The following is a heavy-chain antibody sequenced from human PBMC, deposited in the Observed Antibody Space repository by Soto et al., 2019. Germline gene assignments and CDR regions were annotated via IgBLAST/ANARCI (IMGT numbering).Heavy chain of an antibody. CDR3: ARGGRRPLWFGALSHDF. D-gene: IGHD3-10*01. Sequence: QVQLVQSGAEVKKPGASVKVSCKASGYTFINYEINGVRQVTGQGLEWMAWINPDSGYTGYRQNFQGRGTMTRDTSIRTVFMELSSLRSEDTATSYCARGGRRPLWFGALSHDFWGQGTLITVSS. J-gene: IGHJ4*02. CDR1: GYTFINYE. CDR2: INPDSGYT. V-gene: IGHV1-8*01.